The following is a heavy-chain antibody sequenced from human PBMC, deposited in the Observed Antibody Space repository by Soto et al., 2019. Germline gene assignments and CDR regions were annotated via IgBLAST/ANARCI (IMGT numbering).Heavy chain of an antibody. J-gene: IGHJ5*02. CDR2: MNHVGGT. D-gene: IGHD3-16*01. CDR1: GGFLSESY. CDR3: VRIRYQLPSSVLWLDP. Sequence: AETLSLTCAVYGGFLSESYWTWIRQPPGKGLEWIGEMNHVGGTNYNPSLKSRVTMSVDTSQNQVSLRLISVTAADKGMYFCVRIRYQLPSSVLWLDPWGQGTPVTVSS. V-gene: IGHV4-34*01.